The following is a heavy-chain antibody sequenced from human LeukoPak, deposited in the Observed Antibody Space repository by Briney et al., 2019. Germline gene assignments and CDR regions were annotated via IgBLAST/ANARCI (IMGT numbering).Heavy chain of an antibody. CDR1: GFTVSSNY. Sequence: PGGSLRLSCAASGFTVSSNYMSWVRQAPGKGLEWVSVIYSGGSTYYADSVKGRFTISRDNSKNTLYLQMSSLRAEDTAVYYCARTLVNCSGGSCYTDAFDIWGQGTMVTVSS. V-gene: IGHV3-66*01. J-gene: IGHJ3*02. D-gene: IGHD2-15*01. CDR3: ARTLVNCSGGSCYTDAFDI. CDR2: IYSGGST.